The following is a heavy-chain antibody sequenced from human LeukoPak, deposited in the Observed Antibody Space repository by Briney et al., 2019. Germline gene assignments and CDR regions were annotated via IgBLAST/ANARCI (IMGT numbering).Heavy chain of an antibody. CDR2: ISGSGGST. CDR1: GFTFSRYA. V-gene: IGHV3-23*01. Sequence: GGSLRLSCAASGFTFSRYAMSWVRQAPGKALEWVSAISGSGGSTYYADSVKGRFTISRDNSKNTLYLQMNSLRAEDTAVYYCAKAIRSAKYYFDYWGQGTLVTVSS. J-gene: IGHJ4*02. CDR3: AKAIRSAKYYFDY. D-gene: IGHD4-17*01.